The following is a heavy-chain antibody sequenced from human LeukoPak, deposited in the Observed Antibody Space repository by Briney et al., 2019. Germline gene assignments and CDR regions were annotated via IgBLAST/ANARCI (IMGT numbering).Heavy chain of an antibody. CDR2: IYHSGST. V-gene: IGHV4-4*02. CDR1: GGSISSSNW. CDR3: ARARQKWNDAFDI. Sequence: PSETLSLTCAVSGGSISSSNWWSWVRQPPGKGLEWIGEIYHSGSTNYNPSLKSRVTISVDKSKNQFSLKLSSVTAADTAVYYCARARQKWNDAFDIWGQGTMVTVSS. D-gene: IGHD1-1*01. J-gene: IGHJ3*02.